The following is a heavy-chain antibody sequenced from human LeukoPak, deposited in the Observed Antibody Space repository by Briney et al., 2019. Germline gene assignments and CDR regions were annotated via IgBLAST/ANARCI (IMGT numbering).Heavy chain of an antibody. D-gene: IGHD2-21*02. V-gene: IGHV4-34*01. CDR3: ARAVHVTPNWFDP. CDR1: GGSFSGNY. Sequence: PSETLSLTCAVYGGSFSGNYWSWIRQPPGKGLEWIGETNHSGNTNFNSSLKSRVTISVDTSKNQFSLNLTSVTAADTAVYYCARAVHVTPNWFDPWGQGTLVIVST. J-gene: IGHJ5*02. CDR2: TNHSGNT.